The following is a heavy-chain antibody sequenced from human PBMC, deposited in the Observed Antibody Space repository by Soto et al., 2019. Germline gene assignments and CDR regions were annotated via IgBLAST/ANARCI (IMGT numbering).Heavy chain of an antibody. CDR3: ARQIYDSDTGPNFQYYFES. CDR1: GYSFAGYW. V-gene: IGHV5-10-1*01. J-gene: IGHJ4*02. CDR2: IDPSDSQT. D-gene: IGHD3-22*01. Sequence: GASLKISCKGSGYSFAGYWITWVRQKPGKGLEWMGRIDPSDSQTYYSPSFRGHVTISATKSITTVFLQWSSLRASDTAMYYCARQIYDSDTGPNFQYYFESWGQGTPVTVSS.